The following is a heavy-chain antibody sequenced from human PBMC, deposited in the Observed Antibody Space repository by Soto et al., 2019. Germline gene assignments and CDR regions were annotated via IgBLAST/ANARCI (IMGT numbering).Heavy chain of an antibody. Sequence: EVQLVESGGGLVQPGRSLRLSCAASGFTFDDYAMHWVRQAPGKGLEWVSGISWNSGSIGYADSVKGRFTISRDNAKNSLSLQMNSLRAEDTALYYCAKDIGFYDFWSGYYTHYYYYYYMDVWGKGTTVTVSS. CDR3: AKDIGFYDFWSGYYTHYYYYYYMDV. D-gene: IGHD3-3*01. CDR2: ISWNSGSI. V-gene: IGHV3-9*01. J-gene: IGHJ6*03. CDR1: GFTFDDYA.